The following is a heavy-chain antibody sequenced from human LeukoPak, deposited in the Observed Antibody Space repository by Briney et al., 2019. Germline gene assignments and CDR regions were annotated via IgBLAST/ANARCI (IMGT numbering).Heavy chain of an antibody. CDR1: GFTFSSYW. J-gene: IGHJ4*02. CDR2: IHGDGRTT. Sequence: GGSLRLSCAASGFTFSSYWIHWVRQVPGKGLVWVSRIHGDGRTTTYADSVKGRFTISRDNAKDTLYLQMNSLRAEDTAVYYCARDNGENYHTAFDYWGQGTLVTVSS. CDR3: ARDNGENYHTAFDY. D-gene: IGHD2-8*01. V-gene: IGHV3-74*01.